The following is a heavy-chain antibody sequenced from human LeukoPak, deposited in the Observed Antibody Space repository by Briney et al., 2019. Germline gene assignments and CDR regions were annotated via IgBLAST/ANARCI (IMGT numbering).Heavy chain of an antibody. Sequence: GGSLRLSCAASGFTFSSYSMNWVRQTPGKGLEWVSSISSSSTYIYYADSLKGRFTISRDNAKNSLYLQMNSLRAEDTAVYYCARDRPRYCSSTSCHGDAFDIWGQGTMVSVSS. J-gene: IGHJ3*02. CDR2: ISSSSTYI. CDR3: ARDRPRYCSSTSCHGDAFDI. CDR1: GFTFSSYS. V-gene: IGHV3-21*01. D-gene: IGHD2-2*01.